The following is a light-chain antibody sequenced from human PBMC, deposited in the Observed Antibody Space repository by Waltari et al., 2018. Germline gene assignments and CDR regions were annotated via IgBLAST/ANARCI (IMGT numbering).Light chain of an antibody. CDR1: SATTGRNY. V-gene: IGLV1-47*01. CDR2: RDK. Sequence: QPVLIQPPSASGTPGQRVTISCSGSSATTGRNYVYWYQQVPGTAPKLLKNRDKCRPSGVPDRFSGSKSGTSASLAISGVRSEDEADYHCAAWDDVLSGVVFGGGTKLIVL. CDR3: AAWDDVLSGVV. J-gene: IGLJ2*01.